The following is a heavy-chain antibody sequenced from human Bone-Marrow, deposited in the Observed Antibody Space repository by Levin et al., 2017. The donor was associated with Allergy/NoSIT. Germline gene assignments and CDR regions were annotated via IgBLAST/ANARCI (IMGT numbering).Heavy chain of an antibody. J-gene: IGHJ6*02. D-gene: IGHD2-21*01. CDR1: GGSISSSSYY. V-gene: IGHV4-39*07. CDR2: IYYSGST. Sequence: PSETLSLTCTVSGGSISSSSYYWGWIRQPPGKGLEWIGSIYYSGSTYYNPSLKSRVTISVDTSKNQFSLKLSSVTAADTAVYYCARVCEFNCGGDYYYGMDVWGQGTTVTVSS. CDR3: ARVCEFNCGGDYYYGMDV.